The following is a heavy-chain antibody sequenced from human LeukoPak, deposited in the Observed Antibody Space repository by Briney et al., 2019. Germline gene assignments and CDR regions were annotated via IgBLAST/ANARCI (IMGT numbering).Heavy chain of an antibody. Sequence: SDTLSLTCTVSGGAITGFYWSWVRQPAGKGLEWVGRVYSSGTTTANPSLKSRVTMSADTSKNQFFLNLRSVTAADTAVYYCARGKSGPGFSHYYMDVWGSGITVTVSS. V-gene: IGHV4-4*07. CDR1: GGAITGFY. CDR2: VYSSGTT. CDR3: ARGKSGPGFSHYYMDV. D-gene: IGHD3-10*01. J-gene: IGHJ6*04.